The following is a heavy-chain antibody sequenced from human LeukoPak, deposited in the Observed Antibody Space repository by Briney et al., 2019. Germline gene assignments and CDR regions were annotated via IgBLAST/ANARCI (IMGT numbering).Heavy chain of an antibody. CDR1: GFTFSSYA. D-gene: IGHD3-9*01. Sequence: PGGALRLSCAASGFTFSSYAMSWVRQAPGKGLEWVSAISGSGGSTYYADSVKGRFTISRDNSKNTLYLQMNSLRAEDTAVYYCGKARYFDPPPNYMDVWGKGTTVTVSS. CDR3: GKARYFDPPPNYMDV. CDR2: ISGSGGST. J-gene: IGHJ6*03. V-gene: IGHV3-23*01.